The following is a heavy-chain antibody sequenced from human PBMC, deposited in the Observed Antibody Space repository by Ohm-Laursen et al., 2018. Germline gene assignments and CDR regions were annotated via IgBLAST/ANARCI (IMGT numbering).Heavy chain of an antibody. V-gene: IGHV5-51*01. CDR3: ARHVKTAMVFDY. CDR1: GYSFSNYW. J-gene: IGHJ4*02. Sequence: ESLKISCKGSGYSFSNYWIGWVRQVPGKGLEWMGTIYPGDSETRYSPSFQGQVTMSADKSISTAHLQWSSLKASDTAMYYCARHVKTAMVFDYWGQGTLVTVSS. CDR2: IYPGDSET. D-gene: IGHD5-18*01.